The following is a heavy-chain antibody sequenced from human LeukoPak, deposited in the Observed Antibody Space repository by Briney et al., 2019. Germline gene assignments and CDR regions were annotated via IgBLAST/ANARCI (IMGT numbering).Heavy chain of an antibody. CDR3: ASTMIVGYGVATHFDY. D-gene: IGHD3-22*01. V-gene: IGHV4-59*01. Sequence: SETLSLTCTVSGGSISSYYWSWIRQPPGKGLEWIGYIYYSGSTNYNPSLKSRVTISVDTSKNQFSLKLSSVTAADTAVYYCASTMIVGYGVATHFDYWGQGTLVTVSS. CDR2: IYYSGST. J-gene: IGHJ4*02. CDR1: GGSISSYY.